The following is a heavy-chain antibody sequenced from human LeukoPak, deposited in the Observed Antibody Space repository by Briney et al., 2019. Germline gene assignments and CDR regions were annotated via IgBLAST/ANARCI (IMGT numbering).Heavy chain of an antibody. CDR3: ARDASAAATGAFDI. D-gene: IGHD6-13*01. J-gene: IGHJ3*02. Sequence: SETLSLTCTVSGGSISSYYWGWIRQPPGKGLEWIGNIYYSGSTYYNPSLKSRVTISVDTSKNQFSLRLSSVTAADTAVYYCARDASAAATGAFDIWGQGTMVTVSS. V-gene: IGHV4-39*07. CDR1: GGSISSYY. CDR2: IYYSGST.